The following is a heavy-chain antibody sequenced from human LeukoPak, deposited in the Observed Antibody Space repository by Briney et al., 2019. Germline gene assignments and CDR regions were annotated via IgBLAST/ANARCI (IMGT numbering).Heavy chain of an antibody. Sequence: ASVTVSCKASGYTFTSYGISWVRQAPGQGLEWMGWISAYNGNTKYAQKLQGRVTMTTDTSTSTAYMELRSLRSDDTAVYYCARGPLRWGSSGWYQRFDYWGQGTLVTVSS. CDR1: GYTFTSYG. D-gene: IGHD6-19*01. CDR3: ARGPLRWGSSGWYQRFDY. V-gene: IGHV1-18*01. J-gene: IGHJ4*02. CDR2: ISAYNGNT.